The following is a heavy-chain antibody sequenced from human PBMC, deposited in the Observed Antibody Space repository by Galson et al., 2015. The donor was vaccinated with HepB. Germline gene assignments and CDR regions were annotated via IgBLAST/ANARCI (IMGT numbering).Heavy chain of an antibody. J-gene: IGHJ3*02. V-gene: IGHV3-64*01. CDR2: ISSNGGNT. CDR1: GFTFGSHA. CDR3: ARGYDSSGYYSDAFDI. D-gene: IGHD3-22*01. Sequence: SLRLSCAASGFTFGSHAIHWVRQAPGKGLEYVSAISSNGGNTYYANSVKGRFTISRDNSKNTLYLQMGSLRAEDTAVYYCARGYDSSGYYSDAFDIWGQGTMVAVSS.